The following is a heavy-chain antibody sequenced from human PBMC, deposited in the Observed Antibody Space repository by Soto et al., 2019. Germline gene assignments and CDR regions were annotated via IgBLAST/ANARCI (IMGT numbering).Heavy chain of an antibody. D-gene: IGHD6-19*01. J-gene: IGHJ5*02. CDR1: GFTFSSYA. Sequence: AGGSLRLSCAASGFTFSSYAMSWVRQAPGKGLEWVSAISGSGGSTYYADSVKGRFTISRDNSKNTLYLQMNSLRAEDTAVYYCAKDDQGSGWFGRLYWFDPCGQGPLVTVSS. CDR2: ISGSGGST. CDR3: AKDDQGSGWFGRLYWFDP. V-gene: IGHV3-23*01.